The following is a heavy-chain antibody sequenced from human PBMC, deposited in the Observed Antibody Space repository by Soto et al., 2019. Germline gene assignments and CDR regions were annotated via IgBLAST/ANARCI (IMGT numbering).Heavy chain of an antibody. J-gene: IGHJ5*02. V-gene: IGHV4-31*03. D-gene: IGHD3-3*01. Sequence: QVQLQESGPGLVKPSQTLSLTCTVSGGSISSGGYYWSWIRQHPGKGLEWIGYIYYSGSTYYNPSLKSRVTISVDTSKNQFSLKLXXVTAXDXXXXXXXXXXXXRLSAIGLGLNWFDPWGQGTLVTVSS. CDR2: IYYSGST. CDR1: GGSISSGGYY. CDR3: XXXXXXRLSAIGLGLNWFDP.